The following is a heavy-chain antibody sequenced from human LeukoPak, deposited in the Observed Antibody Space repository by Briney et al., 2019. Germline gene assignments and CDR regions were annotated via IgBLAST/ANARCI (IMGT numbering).Heavy chain of an antibody. V-gene: IGHV3-30-3*01. J-gene: IGHJ4*02. CDR3: ARDYWWNYDY. Sequence: GGSLRLSCAASGFTFSDYAKHWVRQAPGKGLEWVAVISKDGSDKYYPGSVRGRFTISRDNSKNTIYLQMDSLRAEDTAIYYCARDYWWNYDYWGQGTLVTVSS. CDR2: ISKDGSDK. CDR1: GFTFSDYA. D-gene: IGHD1-7*01.